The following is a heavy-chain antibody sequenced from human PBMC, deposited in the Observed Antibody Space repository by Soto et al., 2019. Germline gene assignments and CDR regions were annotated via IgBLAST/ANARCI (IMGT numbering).Heavy chain of an antibody. CDR1: GVSISRSKYY. CDR2: VYHTGNT. CDR3: ARLGGIAVAGPIYY. J-gene: IGHJ4*02. D-gene: IGHD6-19*01. V-gene: IGHV4-39*01. Sequence: LSLTCSVSGVSISRSKYYWAWIRHPPGKCLEWIGSVYHTGNTYYSLSLRSRVAISLDTSKNQFSLRLDAVSAADTATYYCARLGGIAVAGPIYYWGQGTLVTVSS.